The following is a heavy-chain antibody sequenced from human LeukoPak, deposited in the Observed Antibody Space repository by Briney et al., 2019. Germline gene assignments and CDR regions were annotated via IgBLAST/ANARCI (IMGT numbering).Heavy chain of an antibody. J-gene: IGHJ6*03. CDR3: ARVAVVYQYYMDV. Sequence: VGALSLSRAPSLLPFSRRWLSGVRRAPRGGGEGVANISQDGGETNYVASAKGRFTISRDNAKNPLSMQLNRLTAADTAVYYCARVAVVYQYYMDVWGRGTTVTVSS. V-gene: IGHV3-7*01. D-gene: IGHD6-13*01. CDR2: ISQDGGET. CDR1: LLPFSRRW.